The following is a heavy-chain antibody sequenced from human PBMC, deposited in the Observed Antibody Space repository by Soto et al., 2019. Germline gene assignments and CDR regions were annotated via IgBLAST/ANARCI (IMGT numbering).Heavy chain of an antibody. D-gene: IGHD2-2*01. J-gene: IGHJ4*02. CDR2: ISGSGRST. CDR3: AKEQAHSQADTSSIFDY. V-gene: IGHV3-23*01. Sequence: EVQLLESGGGLVEPGGSLRLSCAASGFTFSNYPMTWVRQAPGKGLEWVSSISGSGRSTYYPDSVKGRFTISRDNSKNTFFRHMNSLRAEDTAVYYCAKEQAHSQADTSSIFDYWGQGTLVTVSS. CDR1: GFTFSNYP.